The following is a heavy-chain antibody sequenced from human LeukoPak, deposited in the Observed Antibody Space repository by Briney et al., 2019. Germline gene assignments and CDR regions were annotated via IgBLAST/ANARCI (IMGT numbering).Heavy chain of an antibody. V-gene: IGHV3-30*02. CDR3: ASTSIIRGYDHDQYY. J-gene: IGHJ4*02. Sequence: GGSLRLSCAASGFTFSSYGMHWVRQAPGKGLEWVAFIRYDGSNKYYADSVKGRFTISRDTSKNTLYLQMNSLRAEDTAVYYCASTSIIRGYDHDQYYWGQGTLVTVSS. CDR1: GFTFSSYG. CDR2: IRYDGSNK. D-gene: IGHD5-12*01.